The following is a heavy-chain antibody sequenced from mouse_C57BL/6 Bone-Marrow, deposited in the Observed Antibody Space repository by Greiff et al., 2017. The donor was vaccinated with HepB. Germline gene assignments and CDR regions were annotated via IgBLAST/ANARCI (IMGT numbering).Heavy chain of an antibody. Sequence: QVQLQQPGAELVKPGASVKLSCKASGYTFTSYWMQWVKQRPGQGLEWIGEIDPSDSYTNYNQKFKGKATLTVDTSSSTAYMQLSSLTSEDSAFYYCARLEYDYVDWFAYWGQGTLVTVSA. V-gene: IGHV1-50*01. CDR1: GYTFTSYW. CDR2: IDPSDSYT. D-gene: IGHD2-4*01. J-gene: IGHJ3*01. CDR3: ARLEYDYVDWFAY.